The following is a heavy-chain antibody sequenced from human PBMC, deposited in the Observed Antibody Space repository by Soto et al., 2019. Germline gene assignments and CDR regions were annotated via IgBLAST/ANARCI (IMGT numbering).Heavy chain of an antibody. Sequence: ASVKVSCKASGYTFTSYGISWVRQAPGQGLEWMGWISAYNGNTNYAQKLQGRVTMTADTSTSTAYMELRSLRSDDTAVYDCARPTVIVGATTGAFDIWGQGTMVTVSS. CDR2: ISAYNGNT. J-gene: IGHJ3*02. CDR1: GYTFTSYG. V-gene: IGHV1-18*01. CDR3: ARPTVIVGATTGAFDI. D-gene: IGHD1-26*01.